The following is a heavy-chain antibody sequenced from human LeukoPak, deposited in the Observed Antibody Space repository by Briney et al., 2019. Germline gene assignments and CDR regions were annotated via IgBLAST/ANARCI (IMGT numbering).Heavy chain of an antibody. D-gene: IGHD6-13*01. V-gene: IGHV4-34*01. CDR3: ARGPYSSSWFPYYYYYMDV. CDR1: GGSFSGYY. J-gene: IGHJ6*03. CDR2: INHSGST. Sequence: SETLSLTCAVYGGSFSGYYWSWIRQPPGKGLEWIGEINHSGSTNYNPSLKSRVTISVDTSKNQFSLKLSSVTAADTAVYYCARGPYSSSWFPYYYYYMDVWGKGTTVTVSS.